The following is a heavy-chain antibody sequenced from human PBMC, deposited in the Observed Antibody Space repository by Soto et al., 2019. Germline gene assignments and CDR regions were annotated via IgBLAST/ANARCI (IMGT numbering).Heavy chain of an antibody. V-gene: IGHV5-51*01. CDR1: GYSFSIYY. CDR2: IYPGDSET. J-gene: IGHJ6*02. CDR3: ARHHQGNYNYYGLDV. Sequence: GESLKISCKGSGYSFSIYYIAWVRQMPGKGLELMGIIYPGDSETIYSPSFQGQVTISADKSLRTAYLQWSSLKASDTAIYYCARHHQGNYNYYGLDVWGQGTTVTVSS.